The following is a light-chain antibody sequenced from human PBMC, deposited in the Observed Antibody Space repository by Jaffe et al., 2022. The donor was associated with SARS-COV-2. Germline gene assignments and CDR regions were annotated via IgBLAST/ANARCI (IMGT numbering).Light chain of an antibody. CDR3: QEYNDWPRGFT. Sequence: TQSPATLSVSPGERATLSCRASQSVGNNLAWYQQKAGQAPSLIIYGASTRPTGIPARFGGSGSGTEFTLTINSLQSEDFSVYFCQEYNDWPRGFTFGPGTKVDVK. CDR2: GAS. V-gene: IGKV3-15*01. CDR1: QSVGNN. J-gene: IGKJ3*01.